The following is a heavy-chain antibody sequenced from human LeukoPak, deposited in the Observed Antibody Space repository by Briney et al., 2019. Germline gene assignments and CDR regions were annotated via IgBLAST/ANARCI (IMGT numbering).Heavy chain of an antibody. Sequence: PGGSLRLSCAASGFTFSSYWMHWVRQAPGKGVVCVSRIKSDGSSTSYADSVKGRFTISRDDAKNTLYLQMNSLRAEDTAVYYCARAYNSHFDYCGQGALVTVSS. CDR3: ARAYNSHFDY. J-gene: IGHJ4*02. CDR1: GFTFSSYW. D-gene: IGHD1-1*01. V-gene: IGHV3-74*01. CDR2: IKSDGSST.